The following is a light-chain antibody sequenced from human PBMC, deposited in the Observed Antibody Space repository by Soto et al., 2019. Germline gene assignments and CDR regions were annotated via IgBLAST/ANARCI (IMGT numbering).Light chain of an antibody. CDR2: GAS. Sequence: EMVVTQSPATLSVSPGERATLSCRASQDVSSNLAWYQQKPGQAPSLLIYGASTRATGTPARFSGSGSGTEFTLTISSLQSEDYATYYCQQANSYPWTFGQGTKVE. J-gene: IGKJ1*01. V-gene: IGKV3-15*01. CDR1: QDVSSN. CDR3: QQANSYPWT.